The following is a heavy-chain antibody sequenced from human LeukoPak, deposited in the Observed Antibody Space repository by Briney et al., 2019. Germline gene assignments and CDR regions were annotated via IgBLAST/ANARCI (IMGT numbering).Heavy chain of an antibody. J-gene: IGHJ6*02. CDR3: ARVVTRLREGAYQYDLDV. D-gene: IGHD3-16*01. CDR2: INAGNGDT. CDR1: GYTFTSYA. Sequence: ASVKVSCKASGYTFTSYAIHWVRQAPGQRLEWMGWINAGNGDTEYSHKFQGRVTSTRDTSASTAYMDLSSLRFEDTAVYYCARVVTRLREGAYQYDLDVWGQGTTVTVSS. V-gene: IGHV1-3*01.